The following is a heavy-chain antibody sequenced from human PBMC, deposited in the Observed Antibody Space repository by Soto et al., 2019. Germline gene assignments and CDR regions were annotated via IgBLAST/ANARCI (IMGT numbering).Heavy chain of an antibody. CDR1: GGSISSYY. D-gene: IGHD4-4*01. CDR3: ARGGRASDYSNYVPYYYYYGMDV. Sequence: LSLTCTVSGGSISSYYWSWIRQPPGKGLEWIGYIYYSGSTNYNPSLKSRVTISVDTSKNQFSLKLSSVTAADTAVYYCARGGRASDYSNYVPYYYYYGMDVWGQGTTVTAP. CDR2: IYYSGST. J-gene: IGHJ6*02. V-gene: IGHV4-59*01.